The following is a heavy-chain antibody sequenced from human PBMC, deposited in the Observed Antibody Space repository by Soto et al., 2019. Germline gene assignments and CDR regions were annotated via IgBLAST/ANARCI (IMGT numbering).Heavy chain of an antibody. V-gene: IGHV3-30-3*01. D-gene: IGHD6-13*01. CDR3: ARDLTMDGSSRYSTHYYYYYGMDV. CDR1: GFTFSSYA. CDR2: ISYDGSNK. J-gene: IGHJ6*02. Sequence: GGSLRLSCAASGFTFSSYAMHWVRQAPGKGLEWVAVISYDGSNKYYADSVKGRFTISRDNSKNTLYLQMNSLRAEDTAVYYCARDLTMDGSSRYSTHYYYYYGMDVWGQGTTVTVSS.